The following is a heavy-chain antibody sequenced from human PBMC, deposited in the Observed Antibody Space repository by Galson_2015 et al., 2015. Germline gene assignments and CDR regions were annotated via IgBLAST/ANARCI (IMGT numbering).Heavy chain of an antibody. Sequence: SLRLSCAASGFTFSSYVMSWVRQAPGKGLEWVSAISGSGESTYYADSVKGRFTVSRDNSKNTLYLQMYSLRAEDTAVYYCAKDRLGEYSYGVFHYWGQGTLVTVSS. CDR3: AKDRLGEYSYGVFHY. D-gene: IGHD5-18*01. J-gene: IGHJ4*02. V-gene: IGHV3-23*01. CDR1: GFTFSSYV. CDR2: ISGSGEST.